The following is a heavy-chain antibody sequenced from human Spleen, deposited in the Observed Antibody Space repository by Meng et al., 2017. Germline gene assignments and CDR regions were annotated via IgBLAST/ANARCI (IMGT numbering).Heavy chain of an antibody. V-gene: IGHV4-39*07. CDR1: GGSISSGSYY. CDR2: IFYGGNT. D-gene: IGHD6-19*01. Sequence: SETLSLTCTVSGGSISSGSYYWGWIRQPPGKGLEWIGSIFYGGNTYYNPSLKSRVSISVDMSKNQFSLKMSSVTAADTAVYYCARDLGQWLVTDWGQGTLVTVSS. J-gene: IGHJ4*02. CDR3: ARDLGQWLVTD.